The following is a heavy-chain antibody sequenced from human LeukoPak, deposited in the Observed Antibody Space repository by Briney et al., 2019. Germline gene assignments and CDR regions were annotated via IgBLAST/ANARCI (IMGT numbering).Heavy chain of an antibody. CDR1: GGTFSSYA. CDR2: INPNSGGT. V-gene: IGHV1-2*04. CDR3: ARERFYGDPGLDI. D-gene: IGHD4-17*01. Sequence: GASVKVSCKASGGTFSSYAISWVRQAPGQGLEWMGWINPNSGGTNYAQKFQGWVTMTRDTSISTAYMELSRLRSDDTAVYYCARERFYGDPGLDIWGQGTMVTVSS. J-gene: IGHJ3*02.